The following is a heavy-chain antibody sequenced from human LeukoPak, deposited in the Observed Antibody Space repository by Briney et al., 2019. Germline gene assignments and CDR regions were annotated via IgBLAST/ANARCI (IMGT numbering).Heavy chain of an antibody. CDR1: GGTFSSYA. D-gene: IGHD3-3*01. CDR3: AAYYDFWSGYCTQGYYYYYMDV. J-gene: IGHJ6*03. Sequence: ASVKVSCKASGGTFSSYAISWVRQAPGQGLEWMGGIIPIFGTANYAQKFQGRVTITTDESTSTAYMELSSLRSEDTAVYYCAAYYDFWSGYCTQGYYYYYMDVWGKGTTVTVSS. V-gene: IGHV1-69*05. CDR2: IIPIFGTA.